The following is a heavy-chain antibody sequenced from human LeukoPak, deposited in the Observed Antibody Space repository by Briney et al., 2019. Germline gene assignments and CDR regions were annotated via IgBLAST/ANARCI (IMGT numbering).Heavy chain of an antibody. CDR2: INPSGGST. D-gene: IGHD6-19*01. Sequence: ASVNVSCKASGYTFTSYYMHWVRQAPGQGLEWMGVINPSGGSTSYAQKFQGRVTMTRDTSTSTVYMELSSLRSEDTAVYYCARDLPPPFRGIAVDLNDAFDIWGQGTMVTVSS. J-gene: IGHJ3*02. V-gene: IGHV1-46*01. CDR1: GYTFTSYY. CDR3: ARDLPPPFRGIAVDLNDAFDI.